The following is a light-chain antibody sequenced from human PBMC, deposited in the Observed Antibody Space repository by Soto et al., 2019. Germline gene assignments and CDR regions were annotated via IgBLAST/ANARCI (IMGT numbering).Light chain of an antibody. CDR1: SGHTNYR. CDR3: QAWGTGIVV. V-gene: IGLV4-69*01. Sequence: QLVLTQSPSASASLGTSVMLTCTLSSGHTNYRVAWHQQQPEKGPRYLMRLNSDGSHTKGDGIPDRFSGSSSGAERYLTISSLQSEDEADFYCQAWGTGIVVFGGGTKLTVL. CDR2: LNSDGSH. J-gene: IGLJ2*01.